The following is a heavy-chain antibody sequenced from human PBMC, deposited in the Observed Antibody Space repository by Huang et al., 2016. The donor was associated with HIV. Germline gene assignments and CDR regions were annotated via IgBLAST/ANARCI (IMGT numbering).Heavy chain of an antibody. CDR1: GFAFSSYA. CDR3: AKGKTISSGWYFDN. D-gene: IGHD6-19*01. Sequence: QVQLVESGGGVVQPGRSLRLSCAASGFAFSSYAMHWVRQAPGEGLGWVAVISYDAGNKFYAESVKGRFTISRDHSKNTLYLQMNSLRVEDTAIYYCAKGKTISSGWYFDNWGQGTLVTVSS. J-gene: IGHJ4*02. CDR2: ISYDAGNK. V-gene: IGHV3-30*18.